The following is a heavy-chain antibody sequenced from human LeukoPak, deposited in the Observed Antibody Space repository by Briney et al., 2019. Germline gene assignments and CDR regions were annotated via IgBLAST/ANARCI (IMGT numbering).Heavy chain of an antibody. Sequence: GRSLRLSCAASGFTFSSYAMHWVRQAPGKGLEWVAVISYDGSNKYYADSVKGRFTISRDNSKNTLYLQMDSLRAEDTAVYYCTWDKDREGHHRGQGTLVTVS. V-gene: IGHV3-30-3*01. CDR3: TWDKDREGHH. D-gene: IGHD5-24*01. J-gene: IGHJ4*02. CDR1: GFTFSSYA. CDR2: ISYDGSNK.